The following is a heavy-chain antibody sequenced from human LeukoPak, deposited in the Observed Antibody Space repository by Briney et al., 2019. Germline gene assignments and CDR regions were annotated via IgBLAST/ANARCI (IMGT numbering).Heavy chain of an antibody. Sequence: GGSLRLSCAACGYTFQSHVMSWVRQAPGKGLEWVSGTNWNGGTTSYADSVKGRFTISRDNARRTLYLQMNSLRAEDTALYYCARDWSYIALDVWGQGTMVTVSS. J-gene: IGHJ3*01. D-gene: IGHD3-10*01. CDR2: TNWNGGTT. CDR3: ARDWSYIALDV. CDR1: GYTFQSHV. V-gene: IGHV3-20*04.